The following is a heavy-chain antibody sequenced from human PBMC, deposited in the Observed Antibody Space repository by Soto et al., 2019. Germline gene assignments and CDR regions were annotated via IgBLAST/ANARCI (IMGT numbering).Heavy chain of an antibody. J-gene: IGHJ4*02. Sequence: GGSLRLSCVASGFIFSKYGMHWARQAPDKGLDWVAVIWSDGSEEYYADSVKGRFTISRDNSRNTLYLQMSSLRAEDTAVYYCARDSSNDFLTGGTVLDNWGQGTPVTVSS. D-gene: IGHD3-9*01. CDR2: IWSDGSEE. V-gene: IGHV3-33*01. CDR3: ARDSSNDFLTGGTVLDN. CDR1: GFIFSKYG.